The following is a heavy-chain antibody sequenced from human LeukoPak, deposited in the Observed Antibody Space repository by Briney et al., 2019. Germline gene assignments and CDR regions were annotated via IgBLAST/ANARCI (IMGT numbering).Heavy chain of an antibody. V-gene: IGHV1-69*13. CDR3: ASGLYYGSGSYPYYYYGMDV. J-gene: IGHJ6*04. CDR2: IIPLFGTA. CDR1: GGTFSSYA. Sequence: SVTVSCKASGGTFSSYAISWVRQAPRQGLEWMGGIIPLFGTANYAQKFQGRVTITADESTSTAYMELSSLRSEDTAVYYCASGLYYGSGSYPYYYYGMDVWGKGTTVTVSS. D-gene: IGHD3-10*01.